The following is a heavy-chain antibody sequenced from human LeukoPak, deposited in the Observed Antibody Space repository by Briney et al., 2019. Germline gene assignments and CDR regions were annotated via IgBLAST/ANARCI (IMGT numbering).Heavy chain of an antibody. D-gene: IGHD5/OR15-5a*01. J-gene: IGHJ3*02. V-gene: IGHV4-38-2*02. CDR1: GYSISSGYY. CDR2: IYHSGST. Sequence: PSEALSLTCTVSGYSISSGYYWGWIRQPPGKGLEWIGSIYHSGSTYYNPSLKSRVTISVDTSKNQFSLKLSSVTAADTAVYYCARGSRRPTLSSDAFDIWGQGTMVTVSS. CDR3: ARGSRRPTLSSDAFDI.